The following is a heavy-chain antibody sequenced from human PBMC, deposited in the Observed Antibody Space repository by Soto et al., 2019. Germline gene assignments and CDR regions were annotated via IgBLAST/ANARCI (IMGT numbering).Heavy chain of an antibody. CDR1: GFAFSTHA. J-gene: IGHJ5*02. V-gene: IGHV3-23*01. CDR2: ITPSGDNT. Sequence: GSLRLSCAASGFAFSTHAMNWVRQAPGKGLAWVSRITPSGDNTYYADSVKGRFTISRDNSKNTLYLQMDSLTTEDTAVYYCAKDPNDSSGSINWFDPWGQGTLVTVSS. D-gene: IGHD3-22*01. CDR3: AKDPNDSSGSINWFDP.